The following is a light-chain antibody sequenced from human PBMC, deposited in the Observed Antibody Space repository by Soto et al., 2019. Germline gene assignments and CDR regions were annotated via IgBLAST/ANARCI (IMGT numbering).Light chain of an antibody. CDR3: GSWDSSLSAYV. CDR2: DDN. J-gene: IGLJ1*01. CDR1: SSNIGGNS. V-gene: IGLV1-51*01. Sequence: QAVLTQPPSVCAAPGQKVTIFCSGSSSNIGGNSVSWYQQLPGTAPKLLIYDDNKRPSGIPDRFSGSKSGTSATLGITGFQTGDEADYYCGSWDSSLSAYVFGTGTKVTVL.